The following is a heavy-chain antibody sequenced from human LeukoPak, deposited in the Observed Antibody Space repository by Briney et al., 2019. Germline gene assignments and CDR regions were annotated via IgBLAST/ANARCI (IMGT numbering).Heavy chain of an antibody. D-gene: IGHD1-1*01. CDR3: ARDPDNYVRYFDY. J-gene: IGHJ4*02. CDR1: GFTFSSYA. CDR2: ISYDGSNK. V-gene: IGHV3-30-3*01. Sequence: GGSLRLSCAASGFTFSSYAMHWVRQAPGKGLEWVAVISYDGSNKYYADSVKGRFTISRDNSKNTLYLQMNSLRAEDTAVYYCARDPDNYVRYFDYWGQGTLVTVSS.